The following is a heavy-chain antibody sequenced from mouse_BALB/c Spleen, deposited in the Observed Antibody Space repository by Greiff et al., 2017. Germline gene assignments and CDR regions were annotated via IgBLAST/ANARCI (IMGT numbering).Heavy chain of an antibody. CDR1: GFTFSSYA. Sequence: EVKLMESGGGLVKPGGSLKLSCAASGFTFSSYAMSWVRQSPEKRLEWVAEISSGGSYTYYPDTVTGRFTISRDNAKNTLYLEMSSLRSEDTAMYYCARRGSYSAWFAYWGQGTLVTVSA. J-gene: IGHJ3*01. CDR3: ARRGSYSAWFAY. D-gene: IGHD1-1*01. CDR2: ISSGGSYT. V-gene: IGHV5-9-4*01.